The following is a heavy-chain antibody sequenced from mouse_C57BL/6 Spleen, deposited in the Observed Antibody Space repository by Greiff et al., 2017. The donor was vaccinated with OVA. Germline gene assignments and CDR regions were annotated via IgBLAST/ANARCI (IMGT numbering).Heavy chain of an antibody. CDR2: IYPRSGNT. J-gene: IGHJ1*03. V-gene: IGHV1-81*01. CDR3: ARSVTTVVANSYWYFDV. CDR1: GYTFTSYG. Sequence: QVHVKQSGAELARPGASVKLSCKASGYTFTSYGISWVKQRTGQGLEWIGEIYPRSGNTYYNEKFKGKATLTADKSSSTAYMELRSLTSEDSAVYFCARSVTTVVANSYWYFDVWGTGTTVTVSS. D-gene: IGHD1-1*01.